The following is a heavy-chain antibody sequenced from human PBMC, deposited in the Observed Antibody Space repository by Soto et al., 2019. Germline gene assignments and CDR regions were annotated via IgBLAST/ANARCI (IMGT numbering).Heavy chain of an antibody. Sequence: QVQLVESGGDVVQPGSSLILSCAASGFTFSNYGMNWVRQAPGKAPEWVAVISYDGSNKYYADSVRGRFTISRYNSKKTLYVQMDSLRTEDTAVYYCAKSPGPNCSGSSFHYHFDYLGPGTLVTVSS. J-gene: IGHJ4*02. V-gene: IGHV3-30*18. CDR3: AKSPGPNCSGSSFHYHFDY. D-gene: IGHD2-15*01. CDR1: GFTFSNYG. CDR2: ISYDGSNK.